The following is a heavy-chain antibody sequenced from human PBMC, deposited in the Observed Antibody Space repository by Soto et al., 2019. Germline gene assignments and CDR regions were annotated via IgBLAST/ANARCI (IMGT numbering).Heavy chain of an antibody. CDR2: IYPGDSDT. J-gene: IGHJ3*02. CDR3: ARVGDTIFGVDISAFDI. Sequence: GESLKISCKGSGYSFTSYWIGWVRQMPGKGLEWMGIIYPGDSDTRYSPSFQGQVTISADKSISTAYLQWSSLKASDTAMYYCARVGDTIFGVDISAFDIWGQGTMVTVSS. V-gene: IGHV5-51*01. D-gene: IGHD3-3*01. CDR1: GYSFTSYW.